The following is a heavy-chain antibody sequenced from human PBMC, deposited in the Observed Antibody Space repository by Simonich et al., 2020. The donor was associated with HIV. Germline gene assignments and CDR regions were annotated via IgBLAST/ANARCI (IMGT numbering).Heavy chain of an antibody. J-gene: IGHJ4*02. D-gene: IGHD3-3*01. CDR1: GFTVSSYD. CDR2: IRGSGVST. CDR3: AKDRYYNFWSGYYDY. V-gene: IGHV3-23*01. Sequence: EVQLLESGGGLVQPGGSLRLSCAASGFTVSSYDMSWVRQAPGKGLDWVPAIRGSGVSTSYADSGKCRFTISRDNSKNTLYLQMNSLRAEDTAVYYCAKDRYYNFWSGYYDYWGQGTLVTVSS.